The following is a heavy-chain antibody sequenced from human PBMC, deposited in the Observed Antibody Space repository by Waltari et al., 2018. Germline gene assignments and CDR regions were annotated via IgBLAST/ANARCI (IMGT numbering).Heavy chain of an antibody. CDR1: A. Sequence: AISWVRQAPGQGLEWMGGIIPIFGTANYAQKFQGRVTITADESTSTAYMELSSLRSEDTAVYYCARGYCSGGSCYGFDYWGQGTLVTVSS. CDR3: ARGYCSGGSCYGFDY. J-gene: IGHJ4*02. D-gene: IGHD2-15*01. CDR2: IIPIFGTA. V-gene: IGHV1-69*01.